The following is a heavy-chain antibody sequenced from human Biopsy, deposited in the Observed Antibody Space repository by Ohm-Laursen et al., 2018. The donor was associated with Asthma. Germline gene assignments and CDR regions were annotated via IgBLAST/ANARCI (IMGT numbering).Heavy chain of an antibody. CDR3: ARGTIVAGIDY. CDR2: VFYSGAT. J-gene: IGHJ4*02. V-gene: IGHV4-61*01. D-gene: IGHD2-21*01. CDR1: RGSVNSDKYY. Sequence: SETLSLTCTASRGSVNSDKYYWSWIRQAPGKGLEWIAYVFYSGATNYNPSLKSRAALSIDTSKNQFSLRLTFLSASDTAVYYCARGTIVAGIDYWSRGTLVTVSS.